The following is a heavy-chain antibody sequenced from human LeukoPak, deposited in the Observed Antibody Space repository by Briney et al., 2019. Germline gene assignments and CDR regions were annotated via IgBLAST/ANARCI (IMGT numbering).Heavy chain of an antibody. CDR2: IIPIFGTA. CDR1: GGTFSSYA. D-gene: IGHD6-19*01. CDR3: ATDPGSSGWLFDY. Sequence: EASVKVSFKASGGTFSSYAISWVRQAPGQGLEWMGGIIPIFGTANYAQKFQGRVTMTEDTSTDTAYMELSSLRSEDTAVYYCATDPGSSGWLFDYWGQGTLVTVSS. V-gene: IGHV1-69*06. J-gene: IGHJ4*02.